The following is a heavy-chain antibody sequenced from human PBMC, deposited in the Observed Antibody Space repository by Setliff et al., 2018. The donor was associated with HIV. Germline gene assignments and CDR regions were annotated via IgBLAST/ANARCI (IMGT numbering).Heavy chain of an antibody. D-gene: IGHD5-18*01. Sequence: PSETLSLTCAVSGYSISSGYYWGWIRQPPGKGLEWIGSIYHSGGTNYNPSLKSRVTMSVDTSKNQFSLKLSSVTAADTAVFYCARGGYSYGFGRHRAYFQYWGQGTQVTV. J-gene: IGHJ1*01. CDR1: GYSISSGYY. CDR3: ARGGYSYGFGRHRAYFQY. CDR2: IYHSGGT. V-gene: IGHV4-38-2*01.